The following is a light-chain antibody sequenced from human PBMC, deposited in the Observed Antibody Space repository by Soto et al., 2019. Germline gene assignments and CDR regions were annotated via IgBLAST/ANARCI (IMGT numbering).Light chain of an antibody. V-gene: IGLV2-23*01. CDR2: EGS. Sequence: QSALTQPSSVSGSPGQSITISCTGTISDVGNYNLVSWYQQHPGKAPKLMIYEGSKRPSGVSNRFSGSKSDNTASLTISGLQAEDEAHYYCCSYARGSTYVFGTGTKVTVL. CDR1: ISDVGNYNL. J-gene: IGLJ1*01. CDR3: CSYARGSTYV.